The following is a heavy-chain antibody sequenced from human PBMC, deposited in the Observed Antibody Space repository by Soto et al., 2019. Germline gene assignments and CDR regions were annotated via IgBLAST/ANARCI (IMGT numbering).Heavy chain of an antibody. V-gene: IGHV2-5*01. CDR3: ARTRTRRGPATIYYFDS. J-gene: IGHJ4*02. CDR2: IYWNDDN. D-gene: IGHD2-2*01. CDR1: GFSLRAPGVG. Sequence: QITLKESGSTLVKPTQTLTLTCTFSGFSLRAPGVGVGWIRQPPGKALEWLALIYWNDDNRYNPSLRNRLTITKATSKNQVVLTMTSMDPVDTATYYCARTRTRRGPATIYYFDSWGQGTLVTVSS.